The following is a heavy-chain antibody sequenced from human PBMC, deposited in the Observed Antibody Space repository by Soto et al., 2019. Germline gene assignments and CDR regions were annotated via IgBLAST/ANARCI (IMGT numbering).Heavy chain of an antibody. CDR3: ERHSNGWTIDY. D-gene: IGHD6-19*01. Sequence: LQLHASGPGLVKPSETLFLTGTVSGGSISSSSYYWGWIRQPPGTGLEWIGSIYYSGSTYYNPSLESRVTLSVDTSKYQVSLKLSSVTAADTAVYDGERHSNGWTIDYWGQGTLVTVAS. CDR1: GGSISSSSYY. CDR2: IYYSGST. V-gene: IGHV4-39*01. J-gene: IGHJ4*02.